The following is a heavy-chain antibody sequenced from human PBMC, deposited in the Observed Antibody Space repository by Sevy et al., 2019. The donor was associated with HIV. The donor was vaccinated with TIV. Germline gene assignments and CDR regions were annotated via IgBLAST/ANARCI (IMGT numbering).Heavy chain of an antibody. CDR3: ARFGGSSWYMYYFDY. Sequence: GGSLRLSCAASGFTFSDYYMSWIRQAPGKGLEWVSYISSSGCTIYYEDSVKGRFTISRDNAKNSLYLQMNSLRAEDTAVYYCARFGGSSWYMYYFDYWGQGTLVTVSS. D-gene: IGHD6-13*01. CDR2: ISSSGCTI. J-gene: IGHJ4*02. V-gene: IGHV3-11*01. CDR1: GFTFSDYY.